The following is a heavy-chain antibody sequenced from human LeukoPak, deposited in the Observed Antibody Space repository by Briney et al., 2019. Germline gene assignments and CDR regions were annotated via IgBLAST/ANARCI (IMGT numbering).Heavy chain of an antibody. CDR3: AKQLGYCSDGSCYFPY. D-gene: IGHD2-15*01. CDR2: IYKNGDT. Sequence: GGSLRLSCAASGFIVSSIFMSWVRQAPGKGLEWVSIIYKNGDTYYADSLKGRFTISRDNSKSTLCLQMNSLRAEDTAVYYCAKQLGYCSDGSCYFPYWGQGTLVTVSS. J-gene: IGHJ4*02. CDR1: GFIVSSIF. V-gene: IGHV3-53*01.